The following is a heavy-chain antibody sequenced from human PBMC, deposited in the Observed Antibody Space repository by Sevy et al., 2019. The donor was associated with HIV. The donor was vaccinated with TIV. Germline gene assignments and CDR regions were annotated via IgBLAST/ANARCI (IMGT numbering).Heavy chain of an antibody. V-gene: IGHV3-7*03. CDR2: INQDGSED. CDR3: STPPTTVDVFDI. CDR1: GFPFSRNW. D-gene: IGHD4-17*01. Sequence: GGSLRLSCAASGFPFSRNWMTWVRQAPGKGLEWVANINQDGSEDYYVDSVKGRFTISRDNAKNSVYLQMNSLRAEDTAVYYCSTPPTTVDVFDIWGHETMVTVSS. J-gene: IGHJ3*02.